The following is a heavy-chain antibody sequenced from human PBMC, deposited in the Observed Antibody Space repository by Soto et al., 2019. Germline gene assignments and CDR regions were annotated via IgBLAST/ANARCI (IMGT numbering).Heavy chain of an antibody. Sequence: QVQLVQSGDEVKKPGASVKVSCKASGYIFVNYGIAWVRQAPGQGLEWMGWISPYTGNTHSATKVQGRLTMTTDTSTSTAYMDLGCLTSDDTAVHRCVMVDNHVTPTPHDVWGQGTTATVSS. D-gene: IGHD3-16*02. J-gene: IGHJ6*02. CDR2: ISPYTGNT. CDR1: GYIFVNYG. CDR3: VMVDNHVTPTPHDV. V-gene: IGHV1-18*01.